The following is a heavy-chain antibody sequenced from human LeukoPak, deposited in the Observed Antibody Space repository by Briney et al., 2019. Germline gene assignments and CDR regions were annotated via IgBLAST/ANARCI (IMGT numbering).Heavy chain of an antibody. Sequence: SETLSLTCTVSGGSISSYYWSWIRQPPGKGLEWIGYIYYSGGTNYNPSLKSRVTISVDTSKNQFSLKLSSVTAADTAVYYCARSFRSNGYYYYYGMDVWGQGTTVTVSS. CDR3: ARSFRSNGYYYYYGMDV. CDR1: GGSISSYY. D-gene: IGHD6-19*01. V-gene: IGHV4-59*01. J-gene: IGHJ6*02. CDR2: IYYSGGT.